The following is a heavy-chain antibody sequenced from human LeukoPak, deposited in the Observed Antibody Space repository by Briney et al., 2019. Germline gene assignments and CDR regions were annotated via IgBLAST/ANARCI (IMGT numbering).Heavy chain of an antibody. CDR3: ARDDPYSSSWTGPDWFDP. V-gene: IGHV4-39*07. D-gene: IGHD6-13*01. CDR1: GGSISSSSYY. CDR2: IYYSGST. J-gene: IGHJ5*02. Sequence: SETLSLTCTVSGGSISSSSYYWGWIRQPPGKGLEWIGSIYYSGSTYYNPSLKSRVTISVDTSKNQFSLKLSSVTAADTAVYYCARDDPYSSSWTGPDWFDPWGQGTLVTVSS.